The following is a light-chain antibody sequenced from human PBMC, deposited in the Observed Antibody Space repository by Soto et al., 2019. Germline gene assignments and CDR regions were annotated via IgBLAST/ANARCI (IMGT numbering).Light chain of an antibody. V-gene: IGLV1-40*01. CDR1: SSNIGAGYD. CDR2: GNS. Sequence: QSVLTQPPSVSGAPGQRVTISCTGSSSNIGAGYDVHWYQQLPGTAPKLLIYGNSNRPSGVPDRFSGSKSGTSASLAITGLQALDEAHYYCQSYDSSLSGPVVFGRGTKVTVL. J-gene: IGLJ2*01. CDR3: QSYDSSLSGPVV.